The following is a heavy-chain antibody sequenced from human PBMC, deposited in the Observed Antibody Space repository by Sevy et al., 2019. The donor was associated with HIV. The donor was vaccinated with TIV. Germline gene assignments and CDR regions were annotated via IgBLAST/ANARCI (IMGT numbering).Heavy chain of an antibody. CDR3: ARLHYDSSGMRINYYYGMDV. D-gene: IGHD3-22*01. J-gene: IGHJ6*02. V-gene: IGHV1-18*01. CDR2: ISAYNGNT. CDR1: GYTFTSYG. Sequence: ASVKVSCKASGYTFTSYGISWVRQAPGQGLEWMGWISAYNGNTNYAQKLQGRVTMTTDTSTSTAYMELRSLRSDDTAGYYCARLHYDSSGMRINYYYGMDVWGQGTTVTVSS.